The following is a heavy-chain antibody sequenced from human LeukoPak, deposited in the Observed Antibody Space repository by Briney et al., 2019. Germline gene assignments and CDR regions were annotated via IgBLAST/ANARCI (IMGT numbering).Heavy chain of an antibody. D-gene: IGHD4-17*01. V-gene: IGHV4-39*07. CDR1: GGSISSSSYY. J-gene: IGHJ3*02. CDR2: IYYSGST. Sequence: PSETLSLTCTVSGGSISSSSYYWGWIRQPPGKGLEWIGSIYYSGSTYYNPSLKSRVTISVDTSKNQFSLKLSSVTAADTAVYYCARDLAYDYGDYGVLYAFDIWGQGTMVTVSS. CDR3: ARDLAYDYGDYGVLYAFDI.